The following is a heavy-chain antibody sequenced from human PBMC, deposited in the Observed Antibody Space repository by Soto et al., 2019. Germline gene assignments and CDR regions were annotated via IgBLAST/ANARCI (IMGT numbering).Heavy chain of an antibody. J-gene: IGHJ2*01. CDR3: VSYASGTYHLFDL. CDR1: GGSISSGGYY. D-gene: IGHD3-10*01. V-gene: IGHV4-31*03. CDR2: IYYSGST. Sequence: PSETLSLTCTVSGGSISSGGYYWSWIRQHPGKGLEWIGYIYYSGSTYYNPSLKSRVTISLDTSKNLFSLMLTSVTAADTAVYYCVSYASGTYHLFDLWGRGTLVTVAS.